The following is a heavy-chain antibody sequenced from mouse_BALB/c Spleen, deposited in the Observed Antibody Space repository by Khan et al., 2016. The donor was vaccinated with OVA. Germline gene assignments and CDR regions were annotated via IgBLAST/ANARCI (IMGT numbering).Heavy chain of an antibody. Sequence: VQLQQSGPELMKPGASVNISCKASGYSFTTYYIHWVKQSRGKSLEWIGYIDPFNTGTDYNQKFKGQATLNVDKSSNTAYMHLTSLTSEDSAVYYCARGTFDYWGQGTLVTVSA. CDR3: ARGTFDY. V-gene: IGHV1S135*01. CDR2: IDPFNTGT. CDR1: GYSFTTYY. J-gene: IGHJ3*01. D-gene: IGHD3-3*01.